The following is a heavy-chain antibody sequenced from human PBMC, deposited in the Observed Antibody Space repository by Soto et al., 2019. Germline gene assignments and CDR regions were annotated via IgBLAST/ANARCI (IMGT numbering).Heavy chain of an antibody. J-gene: IGHJ6*02. CDR1: GGSFSGYY. CDR2: INHSGST. D-gene: IGHD5-12*01. V-gene: IGHV4-34*01. CDR3: AASCVGCRGFNYYGMDV. Sequence: SETLSLTCAVYGGSFSGYYWSWIRQPPGKGLEWIGEINHSGSTNYNPSPQSRVTLSVDKSKNEFSLKMSSVTDADTAVYYCAASCVGCRGFNYYGMDVWGQGTTVTVSS.